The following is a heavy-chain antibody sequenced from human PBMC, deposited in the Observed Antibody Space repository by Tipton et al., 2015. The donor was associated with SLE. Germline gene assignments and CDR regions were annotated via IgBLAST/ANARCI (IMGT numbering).Heavy chain of an antibody. CDR1: GYTFTSYG. V-gene: IGHV1-18*01. CDR2: ISAYNGNT. Sequence: QSGAEVKKPGASVKVSCKASGYTFTSYGISWVRQAPGQGLERMGWISAYNGNTNYAQKLQGRVTMTTDTSTSTAYMELRSLRSDDTAVYYCAREAGAYFYDSSGYYSYWGQGTLVTVSS. D-gene: IGHD3-22*01. CDR3: AREAGAYFYDSSGYYSY. J-gene: IGHJ4*02.